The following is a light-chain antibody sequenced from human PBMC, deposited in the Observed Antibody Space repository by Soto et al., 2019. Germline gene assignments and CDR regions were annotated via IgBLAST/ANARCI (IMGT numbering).Light chain of an antibody. CDR3: QQADTFPLT. Sequence: DIQMTQSPSSVSASVGDRVTITCRASQGISSWVAWYQQKPGKAPTLLIYDASSLQSGVPSRFSGSGSGTEFTLTISSLQPEDFATYYCQQADTFPLTFGGGTKVEIK. J-gene: IGKJ4*01. CDR1: QGISSW. CDR2: DAS. V-gene: IGKV1-12*01.